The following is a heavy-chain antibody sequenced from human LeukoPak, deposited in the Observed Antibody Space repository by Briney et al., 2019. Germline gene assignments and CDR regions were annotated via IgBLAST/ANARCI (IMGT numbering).Heavy chain of an antibody. CDR3: AKDGGLWVSAHWGDS. CDR1: GFTFSSYA. V-gene: IGHV3-23*01. D-gene: IGHD7-27*01. CDR2: ISGSGGST. Sequence: PWGSLRLSCAASGFTFSSYAMSWVRQAPGKGLEWVSAISGSGGSTYYADSVKGRFTISRDNSKNTLYLQMNSLRAEDTAVYYCAKDGGLWVSAHWGDSWGRGTLVTVSS. J-gene: IGHJ4*02.